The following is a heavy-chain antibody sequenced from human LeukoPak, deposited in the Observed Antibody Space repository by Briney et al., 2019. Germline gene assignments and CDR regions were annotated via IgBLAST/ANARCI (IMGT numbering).Heavy chain of an antibody. Sequence: GRSLRLSCAASGFTFSFYGMHWVRQAPGKGLEWVAIISNDGSNKYYADSVKGRFTISRDNFRNTPYLEMNSLRAEDTAVYYCTKDRPSDSGYDWAFDYWGQGTLVTVSS. CDR1: GFTFSFYG. V-gene: IGHV3-30*18. D-gene: IGHD5-12*01. CDR3: TKDRPSDSGYDWAFDY. J-gene: IGHJ4*02. CDR2: ISNDGSNK.